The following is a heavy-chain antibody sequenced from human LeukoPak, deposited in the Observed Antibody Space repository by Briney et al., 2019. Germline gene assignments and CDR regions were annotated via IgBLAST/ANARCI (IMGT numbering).Heavy chain of an antibody. CDR1: GYSISSGYY. CDR3: ARERTLRWLQFGAFDI. D-gene: IGHD5-24*01. J-gene: IGHJ3*02. V-gene: IGHV4-38-2*02. Sequence: SETLSLTCTVSGYSISSGYYWGWIRQPPGKGLEWIGSIYHSGSTYYNPSLKSRVTISVDTSKNQFSLKLSSVTAADTAVYYCARERTLRWLQFGAFDIWGQGTMVTVSS. CDR2: IYHSGST.